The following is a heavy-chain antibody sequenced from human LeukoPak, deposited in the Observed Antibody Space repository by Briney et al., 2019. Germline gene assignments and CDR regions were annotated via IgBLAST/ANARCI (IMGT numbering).Heavy chain of an antibody. CDR1: GYTFTSYA. CDR3: ATVRYQIPNHNWFDP. D-gene: IGHD2-2*01. Sequence: GASVKVSCKASGYTFTSYAMHWVRQAPGQRLEWMGWINAGNGNTKYSQKFQGRVTITRDTSASTAYMELSSLGSEDTAVYYCATVRYQIPNHNWFDPWGQGTLVTVSS. CDR2: INAGNGNT. V-gene: IGHV1-3*01. J-gene: IGHJ5*02.